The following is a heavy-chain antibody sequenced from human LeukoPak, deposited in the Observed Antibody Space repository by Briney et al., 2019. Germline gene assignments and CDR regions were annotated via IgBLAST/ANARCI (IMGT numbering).Heavy chain of an antibody. CDR1: GFTFSSYS. CDR2: ISSSSSYI. Sequence: GGSLRLSCAASGFTFSSYSMNWVRQAPGKGLEWVSSISSSSSYIYYADSVKGRFTISRDNAKNSLYLQMNSLRAEDTAVYYCARSFGSGSYSLYYFDYWGQGTLVTVSS. V-gene: IGHV3-21*01. CDR3: ARSFGSGSYSLYYFDY. D-gene: IGHD3-10*01. J-gene: IGHJ4*02.